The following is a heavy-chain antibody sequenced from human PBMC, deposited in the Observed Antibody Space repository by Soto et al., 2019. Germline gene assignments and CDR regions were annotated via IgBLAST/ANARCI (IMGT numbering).Heavy chain of an antibody. Sequence: QVQLQESGPGLVKPSETLSLTCSVSGDSLTSYYWTWVRQPPGQGLEWIGYIYYTGKTNYNPSLKTRVTISIDLSKNQFSLEVRSLTAADTAVYYCARIILIGYYGLEPWGQGTLVIVSA. J-gene: IGHJ5*02. CDR3: ARIILIGYYGLEP. D-gene: IGHD3-9*01. CDR1: GDSLTSYY. V-gene: IGHV4-59*01. CDR2: IYYTGKT.